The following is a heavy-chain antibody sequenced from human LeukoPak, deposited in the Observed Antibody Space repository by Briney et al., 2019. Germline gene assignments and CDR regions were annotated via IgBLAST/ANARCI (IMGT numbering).Heavy chain of an antibody. V-gene: IGHV3-23*01. Sequence: PGGSLRLSCAASGFAFSSYAMTWVRQAPGKGLEWLSSISGSGGTTYHADSVKGRFAISRDNSKNTLYLQMNSLRAEDTAVYYCAKEGPMGSSWYVFDYWGQGTLVTVSS. CDR1: GFAFSSYA. D-gene: IGHD6-13*01. J-gene: IGHJ4*02. CDR2: ISGSGGTT. CDR3: AKEGPMGSSWYVFDY.